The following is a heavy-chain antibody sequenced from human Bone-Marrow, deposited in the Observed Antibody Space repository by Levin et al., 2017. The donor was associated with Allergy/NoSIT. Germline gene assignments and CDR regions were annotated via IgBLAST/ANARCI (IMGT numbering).Heavy chain of an antibody. CDR3: ARGIELGYCSSTSCLQGAFDI. V-gene: IGHV6-1*01. Sequence: SQTLSLTCAISGDSVSSNSAAWNWIRQSPSRGLEWLGRTYYRSKWYNDYAVSVKSRITINPDTSKNQFSLQLNSVTPEDTAVYYCARGIELGYCSSTSCLQGAFDIWGQGTMVTVSS. CDR2: TYYRSKWYN. CDR1: GDSVSSNSAA. D-gene: IGHD2-2*01. J-gene: IGHJ3*02.